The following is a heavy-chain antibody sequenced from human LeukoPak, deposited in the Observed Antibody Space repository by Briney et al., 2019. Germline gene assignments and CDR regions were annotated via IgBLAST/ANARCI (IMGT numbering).Heavy chain of an antibody. CDR2: IYYSGST. D-gene: IGHD6-13*01. CDR3: ARRRTIAAAGKSDFDY. V-gene: IGHV4-39*01. Sequence: SETLSLTCTVSGGSISSSSYYWGWIRQPPGKGLEWIGSIYYSGSTYYNPSLKSRVTISVDTSKNQFSLKLSSVTAADTAVYYCARRRTIAAAGKSDFDYWGQGTLVTASS. J-gene: IGHJ4*02. CDR1: GGSISSSSYY.